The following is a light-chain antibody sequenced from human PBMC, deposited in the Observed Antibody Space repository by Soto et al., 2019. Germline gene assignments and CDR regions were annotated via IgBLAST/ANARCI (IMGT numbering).Light chain of an antibody. CDR3: QQSDSFPLT. CDR2: ASS. CDR1: QSISSY. J-gene: IGKJ5*01. Sequence: DIQMTQSPSSLSASVGDRITITWRASQSISSYLNWYQQKPGTAPKVLISASSSLHRGVPSRFSGSGSGTNCTLTIGSLHPEDFATSYCQQSDSFPLTVGQGTRLQIK. V-gene: IGKV1-39*01.